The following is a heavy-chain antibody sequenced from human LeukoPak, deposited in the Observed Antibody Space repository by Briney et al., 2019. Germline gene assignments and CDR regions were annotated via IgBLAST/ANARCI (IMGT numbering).Heavy chain of an antibody. V-gene: IGHV3-21*01. D-gene: IGHD6-13*01. CDR1: GFTFSSYS. J-gene: IGHJ5*02. CDR2: ISSSSSYI. CDR3: ARVSSSWTEDWFDP. Sequence: GGSLRLSCAASGFTFSSYSMNWVRQAPGKGLEWVSSISSSSSYIYYADSVKGRFTISRDNAKNSLYLQMNSLRAEDTAVYYCARVSSSWTEDWFDPWGQGTLVTASS.